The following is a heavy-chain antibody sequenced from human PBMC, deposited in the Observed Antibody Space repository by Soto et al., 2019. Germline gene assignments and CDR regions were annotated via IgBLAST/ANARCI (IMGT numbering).Heavy chain of an antibody. CDR2: INTYNGNT. V-gene: IGHV1-18*01. CDR3: ARSYYDYVWGSYRSAHFDY. D-gene: IGHD3-16*02. J-gene: IGHJ4*02. Sequence: ASVKVSCKASGYTFTNYGISWVRQAPGQGLEWMGWINTYNGNTNHAQKLQGRVTMTTDTSTSTVYMELSSLRSEDTAVYYCARSYYDYVWGSYRSAHFDYWGQGTLVTVSS. CDR1: GYTFTNYG.